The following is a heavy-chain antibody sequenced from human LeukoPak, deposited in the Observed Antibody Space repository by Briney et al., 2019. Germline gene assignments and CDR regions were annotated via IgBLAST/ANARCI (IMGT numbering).Heavy chain of an antibody. CDR3: ARDRGSYYSYYMDV. J-gene: IGHJ6*03. CDR2: ISSSSSTT. CDR1: GFTFSSYN. V-gene: IGHV3-48*01. D-gene: IGHD3-10*01. Sequence: PGGSLRLSCAASGFTFSSYNMNWVRQAPGKGLEWVSYISSSSSTTYYADSVKGRFTISRDNVKNSLYLQMNSLRAEDTAVYYCARDRGSYYSYYMDVWGKGTTVSVSS.